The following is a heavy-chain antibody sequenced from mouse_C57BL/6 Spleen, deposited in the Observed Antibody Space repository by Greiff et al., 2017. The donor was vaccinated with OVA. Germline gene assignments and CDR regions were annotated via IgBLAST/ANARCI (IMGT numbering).Heavy chain of an antibody. Sequence: QVQLKESGPGLVQPSQSLSITCTVSGFSLTSYGVHWVRQSPGKGLEWLGVIWSGGSTYYNAAFISRLSISKDNSKSQVFFKMNRLQADDTAIYYCARKDPMDYWGQGTSVTVAS. V-gene: IGHV2-2*01. J-gene: IGHJ4*01. CDR2: IWSGGST. CDR1: GFSLTSYG. CDR3: ARKDPMDY.